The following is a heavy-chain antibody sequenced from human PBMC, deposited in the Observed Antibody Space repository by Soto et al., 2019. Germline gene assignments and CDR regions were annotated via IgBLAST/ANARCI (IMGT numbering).Heavy chain of an antibody. CDR2: IYPTGKT. CDR1: VGSISSGGYS. CDR3: ARAPPGPAPRWGV. Sequence: TLSLTCTVSVGSISSGGYSWSWILQTPGKGLEWIGYIYPTGKTYYNPSLMNRATLSIDTSQNQFSLQLTSVTAADTAVYFCARAPPGPAPRWGVWGHGTTVTVSS. V-gene: IGHV4-30-2*01. J-gene: IGHJ6*02. D-gene: IGHD3-16*01.